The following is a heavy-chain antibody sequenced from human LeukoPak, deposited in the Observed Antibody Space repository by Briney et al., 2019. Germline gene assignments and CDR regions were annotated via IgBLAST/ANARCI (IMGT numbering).Heavy chain of an antibody. CDR2: IKQDGSDK. Sequence: GGSLRLSCAASGFTFTKYWMTWVRQAPGKGLEWVGNIKQDGSDKNYMVSVKGRFTISRDNTKNSVYLQMSSLRAEDTAVYYCAREVWGPEYWGQGTLVTVSS. CDR1: GFTFTKYW. D-gene: IGHD1-14*01. J-gene: IGHJ4*02. CDR3: AREVWGPEY. V-gene: IGHV3-7*01.